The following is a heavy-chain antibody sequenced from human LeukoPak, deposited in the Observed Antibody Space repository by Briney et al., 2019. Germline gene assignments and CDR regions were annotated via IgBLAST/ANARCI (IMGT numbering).Heavy chain of an antibody. Sequence: SETLSLTCTVSGGPIRSRRYYWGWIRQPPGKGLEWIGNIYYSESTWNNPSLKSRVTTSVDTSKNQFALKVTSVTAADTAVYYCATVVPAARFAYWGQGILVTVSS. CDR1: GGPIRSRRYY. V-gene: IGHV4-39*01. CDR2: IYYSEST. CDR3: ATVVPAARFAY. J-gene: IGHJ4*02. D-gene: IGHD2-2*01.